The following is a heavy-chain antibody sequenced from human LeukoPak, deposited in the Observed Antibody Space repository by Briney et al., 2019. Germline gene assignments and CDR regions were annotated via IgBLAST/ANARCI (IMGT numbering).Heavy chain of an antibody. CDR3: ARIVSYGDLAYDAFDI. CDR2: IDWDDDK. CDR1: GGSISSYY. Sequence: TLSLTCTVSGGSISSYYWNWIRQPPGKALEWLALIDWDDDKYYSTSLKTRLTISRDTSKNQVVLTMTNMDPVDTATYYCARIVSYGDLAYDAFDIWGQGTMVTVSS. V-gene: IGHV2-70*18. J-gene: IGHJ3*02. D-gene: IGHD4-17*01.